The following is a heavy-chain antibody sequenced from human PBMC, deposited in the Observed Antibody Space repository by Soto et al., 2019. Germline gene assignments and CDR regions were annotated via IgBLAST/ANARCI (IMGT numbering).Heavy chain of an antibody. J-gene: IGHJ5*02. Sequence: PSETLSLTCAVSGYSISSGYYWGWIRQPPGKGLEWTGSVHYSGSTYYNPSLKSRVTISIDTSKNQISLKLTSVTAADTAVYYCARVDNIVAVKWFDPWGQGTLVTVSS. CDR3: ARVDNIVAVKWFDP. V-gene: IGHV4-38-2*01. CDR2: VHYSGST. CDR1: GYSISSGYY. D-gene: IGHD6-13*01.